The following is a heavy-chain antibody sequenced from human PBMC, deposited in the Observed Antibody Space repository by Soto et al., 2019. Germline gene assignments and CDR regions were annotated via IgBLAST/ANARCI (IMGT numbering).Heavy chain of an antibody. V-gene: IGHV4-31*03. J-gene: IGHJ5*01. CDR1: GGSVNSGTYY. D-gene: IGHD6-13*01. CDR3: ATAPFSSSWYDS. Sequence: SETLSLTCTVSGGSVNSGTYYWSWIRQHPGKGLEWXGYXXFXGXXXYXXSLKSRVTISLDMSQNQFTLSLSSVTAADTAVYYCATAPFSSSWYDSWGQGAPVTVSS. CDR2: XXFXGXX.